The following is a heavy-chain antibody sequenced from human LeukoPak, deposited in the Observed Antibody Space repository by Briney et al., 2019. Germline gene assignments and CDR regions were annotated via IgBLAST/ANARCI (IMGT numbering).Heavy chain of an antibody. CDR2: IRSKANSYAT. V-gene: IGHV3-73*01. CDR1: GFTFSGSA. CDR3: ARSQRTLYIVLMVYAGFDY. Sequence: AGGSLRLSCAASGFTFSGSAMHWVRQASGKGLEWVGRIRSKANSYATAYAASVKGRFTISRDDSKNTTYLQMNSLKTEDTAVYYCARSQRTLYIVLMVYAGFDYWGQGTLVTVSS. J-gene: IGHJ4*02. D-gene: IGHD2-8*01.